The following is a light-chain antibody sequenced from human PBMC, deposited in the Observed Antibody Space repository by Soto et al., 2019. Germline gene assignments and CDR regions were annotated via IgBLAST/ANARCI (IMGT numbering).Light chain of an antibody. Sequence: EVVLTQSPLSLPVTVGQPATVSCRSSQSLLFFNGITYLTWFHQRPGQPPRRLISEVSNRDSGVPDRFSGSGSGTDFALEISRVEGADVGLFYCMQGTHWPLTFGGGTRVEIK. J-gene: IGKJ4*01. CDR1: QSLLFFNGITY. V-gene: IGKV2-30*01. CDR3: MQGTHWPLT. CDR2: EVS.